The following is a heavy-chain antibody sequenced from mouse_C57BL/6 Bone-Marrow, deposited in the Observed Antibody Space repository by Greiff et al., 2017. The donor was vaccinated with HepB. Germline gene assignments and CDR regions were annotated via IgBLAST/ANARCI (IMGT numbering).Heavy chain of an antibody. D-gene: IGHD1-1*01. V-gene: IGHV5-17*01. CDR1: GFTFSDYG. CDR2: ISSGSSTI. J-gene: IGHJ2*01. Sequence: EVQRVESGGGLVKPGGSLKLSCAASGFTFSDYGMHWVRQAPEKGLEWVAYISSGSSTIYYADTVKGRFTISRDNAKNTLFLQMTSLRSEDTAMYYCARRADYYGSSWDYWGQGTTLTVSS. CDR3: ARRADYYGSSWDY.